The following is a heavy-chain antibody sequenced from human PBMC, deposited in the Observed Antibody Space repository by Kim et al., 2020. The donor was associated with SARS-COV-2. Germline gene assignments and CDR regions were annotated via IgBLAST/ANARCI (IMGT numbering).Heavy chain of an antibody. Sequence: GGSLRLSCATSGSTFSSYSMNWVRQAPGKGLEWVSSISSSSSYIYYADSVKGRFTISRDNAKNSLYLQMNSLRAEDTAVYYCARDQWLVWYYYYGMDVWGQGTTVTVSS. CDR2: ISSSSSYI. V-gene: IGHV3-21*01. CDR3: ARDQWLVWYYYYGMDV. CDR1: GSTFSSYS. D-gene: IGHD6-19*01. J-gene: IGHJ6*02.